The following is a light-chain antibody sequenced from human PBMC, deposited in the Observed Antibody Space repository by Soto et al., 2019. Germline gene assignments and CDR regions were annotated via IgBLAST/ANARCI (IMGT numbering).Light chain of an antibody. Sequence: DSVMTQSPLSLSVTPGAPASISCRSRQSLLHTSGDNYLDWYLQRPGQSPQLLIYLGSKRASWVSDRFSGSGSGTRFTLRISRVEAEDVGCYYGMQTQQIPRTFGQGTKGEIK. J-gene: IGKJ1*01. V-gene: IGKV2-28*01. CDR3: MQTQQIPRT. CDR1: QSLLHTSGDNY. CDR2: LGS.